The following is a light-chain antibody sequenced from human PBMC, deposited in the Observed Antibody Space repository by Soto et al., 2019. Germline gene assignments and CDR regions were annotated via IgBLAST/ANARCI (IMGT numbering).Light chain of an antibody. V-gene: IGKV1-39*01. CDR2: AAS. J-gene: IGKJ4*01. Sequence: DIQMTQSPSSLSASVGDRVTITCRASQSITSYLNWYQQKPGKAPKLLIYAASSLQSGVPSRFSGSGSGTDFTLTISSLQPEEFATYYCQQSYSTPLTFGGVTKVEIK. CDR3: QQSYSTPLT. CDR1: QSITSY.